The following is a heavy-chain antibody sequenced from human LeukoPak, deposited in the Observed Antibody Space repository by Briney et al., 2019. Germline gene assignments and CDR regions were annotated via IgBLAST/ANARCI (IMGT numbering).Heavy chain of an antibody. J-gene: IGHJ5*02. Sequence: SGPTLVKPTQTFTLTCTFSGFLRSTSGVGVGWIRQPPGKALEWLALCSWDDDKRYSPSLRSRLTITKDTSKNQVVLTMTNMDPVDTATYYCAHLDLWSSYYCGGGTRPSCNWFDPWGQGTLVTVSS. CDR1: GFLRSTSGVG. CDR3: AHLDLWSSYYCGGGTRPSCNWFDP. D-gene: IGHD3-3*01. CDR2: CSWDDDK. V-gene: IGHV2-5*02.